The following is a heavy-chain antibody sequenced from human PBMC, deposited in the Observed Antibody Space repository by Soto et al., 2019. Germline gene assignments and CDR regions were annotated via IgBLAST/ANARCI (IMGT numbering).Heavy chain of an antibody. J-gene: IGHJ4*02. V-gene: IGHV4-4*02. CDR1: GGSISSSNW. Sequence: QVQLQESGPGLVKPSGTLSLTCAVSGGSISSSNWWSWVRQPPGKGLEWIGEIYHSGSTNYNPSLKSRGTISVDKSKNQFSRKLSSVTAADTAVYYCERGEGVYGDYVPFYYWGQGTLVTVSS. CDR2: IYHSGST. CDR3: ERGEGVYGDYVPFYY. D-gene: IGHD4-17*01.